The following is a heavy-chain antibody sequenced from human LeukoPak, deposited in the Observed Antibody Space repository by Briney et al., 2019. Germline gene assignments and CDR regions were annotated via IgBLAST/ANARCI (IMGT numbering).Heavy chain of an antibody. CDR1: GGTFSSYA. CDR3: LRQANYYDSSGYLY. V-gene: IGHV1-69*13. J-gene: IGHJ4*02. Sequence: GASVKVSCKASGGTFSSYAISWVRQAPGQGLEWMGGIIPIFGTANYAQKFQGRVTITADESTSTAYMELSSLRSEGTAVYYCLRQANYYDSSGYLYWGQGTLVTVSS. D-gene: IGHD3-22*01. CDR2: IIPIFGTA.